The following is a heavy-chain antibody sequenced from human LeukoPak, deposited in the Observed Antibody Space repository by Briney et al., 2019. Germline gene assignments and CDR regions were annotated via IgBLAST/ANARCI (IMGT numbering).Heavy chain of an antibody. V-gene: IGHV1-18*04. CDR1: GYTFTSYG. D-gene: IGHD3-9*01. J-gene: IGHJ5*02. Sequence: GASVKVPCKASGYTFTSYGTSWVRQAPGQGLEWMGWISAYNGNTNYAQKLQGRVTMTTDTSTSTAYMELRSLRSDDTAVYYCARWGFDQLIARFDPWGQGTLVTVSS. CDR2: ISAYNGNT. CDR3: ARWGFDQLIARFDP.